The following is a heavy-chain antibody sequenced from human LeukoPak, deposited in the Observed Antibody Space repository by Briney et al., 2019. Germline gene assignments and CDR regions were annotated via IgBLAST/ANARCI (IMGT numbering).Heavy chain of an antibody. Sequence: ASVKVSCKASGYTFSRNGVSWVPQAPGQGLEGLGWISAYNGNTNYAQKLQGRVIVTTDTSTSTTYMELRSLRSDDTAVYYCVRRPVEAIGFFDYWGQGTLVTVSS. CDR3: VRRPVEAIGFFDY. CDR1: GYTFSRNG. V-gene: IGHV1-18*01. D-gene: IGHD6-19*01. J-gene: IGHJ4*02. CDR2: ISAYNGNT.